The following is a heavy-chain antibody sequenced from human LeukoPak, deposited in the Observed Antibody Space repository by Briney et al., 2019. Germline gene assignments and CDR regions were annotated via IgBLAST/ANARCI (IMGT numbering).Heavy chain of an antibody. D-gene: IGHD3-10*01. Sequence: SETLSLTCTVSSGSISSSGYYWGWLREHRGKGLEWIGYIYYSGSTYYNPSLKSRVTISVDTSKNQFSLKLSSVTAADTAVYYCARSRVRGVFDYWGQGTLVTVSS. J-gene: IGHJ4*02. V-gene: IGHV4-31*03. CDR3: ARSRVRGVFDY. CDR2: IYYSGST. CDR1: SGSISSSGYY.